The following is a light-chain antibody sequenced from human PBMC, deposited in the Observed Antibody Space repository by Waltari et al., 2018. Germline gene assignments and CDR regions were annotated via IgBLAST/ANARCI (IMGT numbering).Light chain of an antibody. V-gene: IGLV2-14*03. CDR1: SSDIGGYNY. CDR2: DVN. CDR3: TSYTISNAVV. J-gene: IGLJ2*01. Sequence: QSALTQPAPVSGSPGQSITIPCTGTSSDIGGYNYVSWYQQHPGKAPKLMIYDVNNRPSGSSNLFSGSKTGNTTSLTITGLQAEDEADYFCTSYTISNAVVFGGETKLTVL.